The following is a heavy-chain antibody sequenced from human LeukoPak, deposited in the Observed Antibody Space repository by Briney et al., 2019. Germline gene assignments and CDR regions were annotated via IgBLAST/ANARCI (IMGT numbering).Heavy chain of an antibody. D-gene: IGHD5-24*01. J-gene: IGHJ4*02. CDR3: ARHGRMGTINPSY. Sequence: LETLSLTCTVSGGSISNSSYYWGWIRQPPGKGLEWIGSMYFSGGTYYNPSLKSRATISVDTSKNQFTLKLSSVTAADTAVYYCARHGRMGTINPSYWGQGTLVTVSS. V-gene: IGHV4-39*01. CDR2: MYFSGGT. CDR1: GGSISNSSYY.